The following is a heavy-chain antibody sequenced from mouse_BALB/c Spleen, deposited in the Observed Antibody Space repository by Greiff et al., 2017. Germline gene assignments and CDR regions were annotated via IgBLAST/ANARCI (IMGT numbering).Heavy chain of an antibody. J-gene: IGHJ4*01. V-gene: IGHV5-17*02. CDR2: ISSGSSTI. D-gene: IGHD2-4*01. Sequence: EVQLVESGGGLVQPGGSRKLSCAASGFTFSSFGMHWVRQAPEKGLEWVAYISSGSSTIYNADTVKGRFTISRDNPKNTLFLQMTSLRSEDTAMYYCATYDYDDFYYAMDYWGQGTSVTVSS. CDR1: GFTFSSFG. CDR3: ATYDYDDFYYAMDY.